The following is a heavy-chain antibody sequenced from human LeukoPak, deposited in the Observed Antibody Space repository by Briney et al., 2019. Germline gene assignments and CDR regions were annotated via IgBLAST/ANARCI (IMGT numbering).Heavy chain of an antibody. CDR2: IYYSGST. Sequence: SETPSLTCTVSGGSISSSSYYWGWIRQPPGKGLEWIGSIYYSGSTYYNPSLKSRVTISVDTSKNQFSLKLSSVTAADTAVYYCARQPAGIVVVPAAIGGGFDYWGQGTLVTVSS. D-gene: IGHD2-2*01. V-gene: IGHV4-39*01. J-gene: IGHJ4*02. CDR3: ARQPAGIVVVPAAIGGGFDY. CDR1: GGSISSSSYY.